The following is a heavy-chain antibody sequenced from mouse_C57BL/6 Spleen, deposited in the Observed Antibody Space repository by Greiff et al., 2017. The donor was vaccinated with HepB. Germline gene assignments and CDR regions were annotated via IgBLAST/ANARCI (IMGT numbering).Heavy chain of an antibody. Sequence: VQLQQPGAELVRPGSSVKLSCKASGYTFTSYWMHWVKQRPIQGLEWIGNIDPSDSETHYNQKFKDKATLTVDKSSSTAYMQLSSLTSEDSAVYYCAISQDTYAMDYWGQGTSVTVSS. J-gene: IGHJ4*01. D-gene: IGHD3-3*01. CDR3: AISQDTYAMDY. V-gene: IGHV1-52*01. CDR2: IDPSDSET. CDR1: GYTFTSYW.